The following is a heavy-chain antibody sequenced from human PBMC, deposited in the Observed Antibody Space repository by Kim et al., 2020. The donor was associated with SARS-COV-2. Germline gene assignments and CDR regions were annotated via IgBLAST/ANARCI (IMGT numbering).Heavy chain of an antibody. J-gene: IGHJ6*02. D-gene: IGHD3-3*01. CDR1: GFTFRSYF. V-gene: IGHV3-23*01. CDR2: ISGNPGTT. CDR3: AKSQYDFSSGYRMDV. Sequence: GGSLRLSCVASGFTFRSYFMSWVRQTPGKGLEWVSGISGNPGTTYYTDSVKGRFTISRDNSKNTLDLQMNSLRAEDTAIYYCAKSQYDFSSGYRMDVWGLVTTVTVSS.